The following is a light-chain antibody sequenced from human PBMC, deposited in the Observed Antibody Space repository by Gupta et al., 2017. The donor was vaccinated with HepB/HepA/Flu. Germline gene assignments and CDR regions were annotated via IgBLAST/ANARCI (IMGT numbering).Light chain of an antibody. CDR2: HVS. CDR1: SSDVGGHKF. V-gene: IGLV2-14*03. CDR3: SSETSYITIYV. Sequence: QPALTQPASGAGSPGQSITISCTGTSSDVGGHKFVSWYHQHPGKAPKVLIYHVSNRPSGVSDRFSGSRSANTATLTITGLQAEDEADYYCSSETSYITIYVFGTGTKVTVL. J-gene: IGLJ1*01.